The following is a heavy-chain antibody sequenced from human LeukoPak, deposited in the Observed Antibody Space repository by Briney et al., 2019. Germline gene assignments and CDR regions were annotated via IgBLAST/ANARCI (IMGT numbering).Heavy chain of an antibody. V-gene: IGHV4-59*08. CDR1: GGSISNYY. J-gene: IGHJ5*02. CDR2: IYYTGST. D-gene: IGHD1-1*01. Sequence: PSETLSLTCTVSGGSISNYYWSWIRQPPGKGLEWVGCIYYTGSTNYNPSLKSRVTISVDTSKNQFSLKLTSVTAADTAVYYCARPVPSRLGWFDPWGQGTLVTVSS. CDR3: ARPVPSRLGWFDP.